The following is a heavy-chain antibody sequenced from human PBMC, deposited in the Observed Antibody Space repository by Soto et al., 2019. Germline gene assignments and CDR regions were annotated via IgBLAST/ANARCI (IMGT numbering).Heavy chain of an antibody. CDR3: ARDGLKHSSDY. D-gene: IGHD6-13*01. Sequence: EVQLVESGGGLVQPGGSLRLSCAASGFTFSNYNMNWVRQAPGKGLEWVSYISSSGTTIYYADSVKGRFTISRDNAKNSLYLRMNSLRDEDTAVYFCARDGLKHSSDYWGQGTLVSVSS. V-gene: IGHV3-48*02. CDR2: ISSSGTTI. CDR1: GFTFSNYN. J-gene: IGHJ4*02.